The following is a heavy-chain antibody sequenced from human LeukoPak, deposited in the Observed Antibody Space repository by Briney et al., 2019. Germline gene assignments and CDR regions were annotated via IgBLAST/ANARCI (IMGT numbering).Heavy chain of an antibody. D-gene: IGHD2-2*01. CDR1: GFSVRANF. Sequence: GSLRLSCAVSGFSVRANFMSWVRQPPGKRLEWVSVIYSGESGGHTYYADSVEGRFTISRDDSRNTLYLQMNSLTADDTAVYYCARDYPPGASDRWFDPWGQGTLVTVSS. V-gene: IGHV3-66*02. CDR2: IYSGESGGHT. CDR3: ARDYPPGASDRWFDP. J-gene: IGHJ5*02.